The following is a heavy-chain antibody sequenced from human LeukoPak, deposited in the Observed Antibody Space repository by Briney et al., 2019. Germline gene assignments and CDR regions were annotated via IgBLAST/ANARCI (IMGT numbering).Heavy chain of an antibody. CDR1: GFTFNSYA. J-gene: IGHJ4*02. D-gene: IGHD3-22*01. CDR2: ISYDGSNK. CDR3: AREGYDSSGYPYGDY. V-gene: IGHV3-30-3*01. Sequence: PGGSLRLSCAASGFTFNSYAMHWVRQAPGKGLEWVAVISYDGSNKYYADSVKGRFTISRDNSKNTLYLQMNSLRAEDTAVYYCAREGYDSSGYPYGDYWGQGTLVTVSS.